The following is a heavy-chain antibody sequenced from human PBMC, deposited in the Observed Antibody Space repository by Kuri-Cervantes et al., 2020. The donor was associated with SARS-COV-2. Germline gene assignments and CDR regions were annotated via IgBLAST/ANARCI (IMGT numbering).Heavy chain of an antibody. V-gene: IGHV4-59*08. CDR1: GGSFSGYY. CDR2: IYYSGST. CDR3: ARRGDQFDY. Sequence: SQTLSLTCAVYGGSFSGYYWSWIRQPPGKGLEWIGYIYYSGSTNYNPSLKSRVTISVDTSKNQFSLKLSSVTAADTAVYYCARRGDQFDYWGQGTLVTVSS. D-gene: IGHD3-16*01. J-gene: IGHJ4*02.